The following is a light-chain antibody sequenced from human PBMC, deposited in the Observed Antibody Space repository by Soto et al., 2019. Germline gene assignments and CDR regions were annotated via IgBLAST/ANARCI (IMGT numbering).Light chain of an antibody. Sequence: DIQTTQSPSTLSASVGDRVTITCRASQSITNCLAWYQQKPGKAPKLLIFDASSLRSGVPSRFSGSGSGTEFTLTISSLQPEDFATYYCQQHNPYSPYTFGQGTKLEIK. CDR1: QSITNC. CDR2: DAS. V-gene: IGKV1-5*03. J-gene: IGKJ2*01. CDR3: QQHNPYSPYT.